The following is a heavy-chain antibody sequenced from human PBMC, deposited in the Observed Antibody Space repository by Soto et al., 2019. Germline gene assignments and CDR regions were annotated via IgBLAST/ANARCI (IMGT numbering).Heavy chain of an antibody. Sequence: QVQLQESGPGLVKPSETLSLTCTVSGGSISSHFWTWIRQSPGKGLESIGYIYYSGSTNYNPSLRSRVNITLDKSKSQFSLNLRSVTAADTAVYYCARTSHYYAMDVWGQGTTVIVSS. CDR1: GGSISSHF. V-gene: IGHV4-59*11. J-gene: IGHJ6*02. CDR3: ARTSHYYAMDV. CDR2: IYYSGST.